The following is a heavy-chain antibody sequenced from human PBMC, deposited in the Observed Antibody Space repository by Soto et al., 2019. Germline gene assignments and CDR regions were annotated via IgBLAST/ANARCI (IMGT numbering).Heavy chain of an antibody. CDR3: DRGPGVYVVADFNRGVDA. D-gene: IGHD2-8*01. Sequence: SETLSLTCTASVDTVNNGDYFWSWIRQSPGKGLEWLGYIYFTGSTYYSPSLKSRLHISMDKSKNHFSLEMTSVTVADTAVYFCDRGPGVYVVADFNRGVDACGPGSSVT. V-gene: IGHV4-30-4*01. CDR1: VDTVNNGDYF. CDR2: IYFTGST. J-gene: IGHJ5*02.